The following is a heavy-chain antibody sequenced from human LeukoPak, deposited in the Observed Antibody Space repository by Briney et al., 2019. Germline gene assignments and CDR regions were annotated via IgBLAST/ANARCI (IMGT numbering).Heavy chain of an antibody. CDR3: VRQIPGPGQGFDP. CDR1: GFTFSSYA. V-gene: IGHV3-23*01. CDR2: ISGSAGGT. D-gene: IGHD3-10*01. Sequence: PGGSLRLSCAASGFTFSSYAMSWVRQAPGKGLEWVSAISGSAGGTYYADAMKGRFTISRDNSQNTLCLQMNSLRADDTAVYYCVRQIPGPGQGFDPWGQGILVVVSS. J-gene: IGHJ5*02.